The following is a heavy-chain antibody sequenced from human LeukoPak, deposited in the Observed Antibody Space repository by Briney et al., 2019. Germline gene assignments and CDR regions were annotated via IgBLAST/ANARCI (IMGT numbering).Heavy chain of an antibody. D-gene: IGHD3/OR15-3a*01. V-gene: IGHV4-39*01. CDR1: GGSISSSTYY. CDR2: ISYSGST. J-gene: IGHJ4*02. Sequence: SETLSLTCTVSGGSISSSTYYWGWIRQPPGEGLEWIASISYSGSTYYNPSLKSRVTISVDTSKNQFSLNLSSVTAADTAIYYCARQTGSGLFILPGGQGTLVTVSS. CDR3: ARQTGSGLFILP.